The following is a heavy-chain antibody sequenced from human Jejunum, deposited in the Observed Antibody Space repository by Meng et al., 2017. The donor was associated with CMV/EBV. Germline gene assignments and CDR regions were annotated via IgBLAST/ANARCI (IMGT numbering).Heavy chain of an antibody. V-gene: IGHV3-21*01. J-gene: IGHJ4*02. D-gene: IGHD4-17*01. CDR2: ISSSSYYI. CDR1: GFTFSSYL. CDR3: ARDRATVTTVPGRIDY. Sequence: EVQLVESGGGLVKPGGSLRLSCAASGFTFSSYLINWVRQAPGKGLEWVSSISSSSYYIYYADSVKGRFTISRDNAKNSLYLQMNSLRVEDTAVYYCARDRATVTTVPGRIDYWGQGTLVTVSS.